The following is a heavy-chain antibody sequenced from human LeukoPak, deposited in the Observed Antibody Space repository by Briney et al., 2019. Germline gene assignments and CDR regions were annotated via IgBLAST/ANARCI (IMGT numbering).Heavy chain of an antibody. CDR3: ARVGCSSTSCPFDY. J-gene: IGHJ4*02. Sequence: PGGSLRLSCAASGFTFSSYSMNWVRQAPGKGLEWVSYISSSSSTIYYADSVKGRFTISRDNAKNSLYLQMNSLRAEDTAVYYCARVGCSSTSCPFDYWGQGTLATVSS. CDR1: GFTFSSYS. D-gene: IGHD2-2*01. V-gene: IGHV3-48*04. CDR2: ISSSSSTI.